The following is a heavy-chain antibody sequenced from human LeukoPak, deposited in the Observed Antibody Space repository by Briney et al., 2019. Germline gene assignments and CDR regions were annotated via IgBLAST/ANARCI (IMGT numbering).Heavy chain of an antibody. Sequence: GGSLRLSCAASGFTVSTYGMHWVRQAPGMGLEWVAIISYDGSNKYYADSVKGRFTISRDNSKNTLYLQMNSLRAEDTAVYYCARGDPENYYYYYMDVWGKGTTVTVSS. J-gene: IGHJ6*03. CDR3: ARGDPENYYYYYMDV. D-gene: IGHD2-21*02. CDR1: GFTVSTYG. V-gene: IGHV3-30*03. CDR2: ISYDGSNK.